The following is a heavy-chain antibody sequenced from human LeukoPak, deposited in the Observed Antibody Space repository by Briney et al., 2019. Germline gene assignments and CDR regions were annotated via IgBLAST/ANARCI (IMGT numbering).Heavy chain of an antibody. Sequence: ASVKVSRKASGGTFSSYAISWVRQAPGQGLEWMGGIIPIFGTANYAQKFQGRVTITADESTSTAYMELSSLRSEDTAMYYCARVYGSYPRYYYYYGMDVWGQGTTVTVSS. CDR2: IIPIFGTA. V-gene: IGHV1-69*13. D-gene: IGHD1-26*01. CDR1: GGTFSSYA. J-gene: IGHJ6*02. CDR3: ARVYGSYPRYYYYYGMDV.